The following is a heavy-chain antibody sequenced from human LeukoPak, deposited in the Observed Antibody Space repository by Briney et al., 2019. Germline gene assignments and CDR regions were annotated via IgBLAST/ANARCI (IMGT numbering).Heavy chain of an antibody. D-gene: IGHD6-19*01. J-gene: IGHJ5*02. Sequence: GASVKVSCKASGGTFSSYAISWVRQAPGQGLEWMGGIIPILGIANYAQKFQGRVTITADKSTSTAYMELSSLRSEDTAVYYCAREKAVAGMVRYWFDPWGQGTLVTVSS. CDR1: GGTFSSYA. CDR2: IIPILGIA. CDR3: AREKAVAGMVRYWFDP. V-gene: IGHV1-69*10.